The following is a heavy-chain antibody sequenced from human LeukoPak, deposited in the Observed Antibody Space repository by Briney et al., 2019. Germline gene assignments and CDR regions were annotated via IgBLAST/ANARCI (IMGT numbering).Heavy chain of an antibody. Sequence: SETLSLTCTVSGGSISSGGYYWSWIRQHPGKGLEWIGYIYYSGSTYYNPSLKSRVTISVDTSKNQSSLKLSSVTAADTAVYYCAREAIFVPNTSNYGMDVWGQGTTVTVSS. J-gene: IGHJ6*02. CDR2: IYYSGST. CDR1: GGSISSGGYY. V-gene: IGHV4-31*03. CDR3: AREAIFVPNTSNYGMDV. D-gene: IGHD3-3*01.